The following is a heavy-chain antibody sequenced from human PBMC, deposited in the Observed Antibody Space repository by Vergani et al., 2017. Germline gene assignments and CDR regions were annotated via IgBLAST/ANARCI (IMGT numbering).Heavy chain of an antibody. J-gene: IGHJ4*02. D-gene: IGHD1-26*01. CDR2: ISWNSGSI. Sequence: VQLVESGGGVVQPGRSLRLSCAASGFTFDDYAMHWVRQAPGKGLEWVSGISWNSGSIGYADSVKGRFTISRDNAKNSLYLQMNSLRAEDTALYYCAKDKWELLYYFDYWGQGTLVTVSS. CDR3: AKDKWELLYYFDY. V-gene: IGHV3-9*01. CDR1: GFTFDDYA.